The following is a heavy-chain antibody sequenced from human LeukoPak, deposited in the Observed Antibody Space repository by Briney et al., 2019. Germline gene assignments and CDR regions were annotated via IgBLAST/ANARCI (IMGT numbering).Heavy chain of an antibody. CDR3: ARGGSGWPINH. V-gene: IGHV1-8*01. D-gene: IGHD6-19*01. CDR1: GYTFTSDD. J-gene: IGHJ5*02. CDR2: MNPNSGGA. Sequence: ASVKVSCKASGYTFTSDDINWVRQATGQGLEWMGWMNPNSGGAGYAQKFQGRVTMTRNTSISTAYMELSSLRSEDTAVYCCARGGSGWPINHWGQGTLVTVSS.